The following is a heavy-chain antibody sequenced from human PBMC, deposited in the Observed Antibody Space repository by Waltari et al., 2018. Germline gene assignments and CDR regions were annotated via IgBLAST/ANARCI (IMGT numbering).Heavy chain of an antibody. V-gene: IGHV1-3*01. Sequence: QVQLVQSGAEVKKPGASVKVSCKASGYTFTSYAMHWVRQAPGQRLEWMGWNNAGNGNTKYSQKCQGRGTITADKSTSTAYMELSSLRSEDTAVYYCARGSYGDYGQTGFLDYWGQGTLVTVSS. CDR2: NNAGNGNT. CDR1: GYTFTSYA. J-gene: IGHJ4*02. D-gene: IGHD4-17*01. CDR3: ARGSYGDYGQTGFLDY.